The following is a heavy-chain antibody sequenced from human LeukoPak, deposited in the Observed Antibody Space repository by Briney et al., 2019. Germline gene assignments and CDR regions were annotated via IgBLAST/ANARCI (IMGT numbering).Heavy chain of an antibody. CDR2: IYPGDSDT. CDR3: ARTMGTSTSSTLDY. CDR1: GYSFTTYW. V-gene: IGHV5-51*01. J-gene: IGHJ4*02. D-gene: IGHD2-2*01. Sequence: GESLKISCKGSGYSFTTYWIAWVRQMPGKGLEWMVIIYPGDSDTRYSPSFQGQVTISADKSITTAYLQWSSLKASDTAIYYCARTMGTSTSSTLDYWGQGTLVTVSS.